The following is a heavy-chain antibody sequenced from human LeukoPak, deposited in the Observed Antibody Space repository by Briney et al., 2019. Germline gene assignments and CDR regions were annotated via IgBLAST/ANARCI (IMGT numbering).Heavy chain of an antibody. CDR3: EREWFGESN. J-gene: IGHJ4*02. V-gene: IGHV3-30*04. CDR2: ISYDGTKT. Sequence: PGGSLRLSCAPSGFTFSSSNMHWVRQSPAKGLEWVALISYDGTKTYYAESVKGRFTISRDNSKNMLFLQMDSLSAEDTAMHFCEREWFGESNWGQGTLVTVSS. D-gene: IGHD3-10*01. CDR1: GFTFSSSN.